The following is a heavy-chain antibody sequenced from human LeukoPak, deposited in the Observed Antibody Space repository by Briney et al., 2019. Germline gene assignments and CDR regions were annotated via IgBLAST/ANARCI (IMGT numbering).Heavy chain of an antibody. Sequence: SETLSLTCTVSGGSISSSSYYWGWIRQPPGKGLEWIRSIYYSGSTYYNPSLKSRVTISVDTSKNQFSLKLSSVTAADTAVYYCARQSSGYRPYYFDYWGQGTLVTVSS. CDR2: IYYSGST. D-gene: IGHD3-10*01. CDR1: GGSISSSSYY. CDR3: ARQSSGYRPYYFDY. J-gene: IGHJ4*02. V-gene: IGHV4-39*01.